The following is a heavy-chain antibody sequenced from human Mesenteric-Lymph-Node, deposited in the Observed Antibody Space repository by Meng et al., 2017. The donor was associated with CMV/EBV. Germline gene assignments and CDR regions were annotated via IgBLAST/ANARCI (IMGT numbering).Heavy chain of an antibody. D-gene: IGHD2-21*01. Sequence: SETLSLTCAVYGGSFSGNYWSWIRQPPGKGLEWIGKINQSGSTNYNPSLKSRVTISVDTSKNQFSLKLSSVTAADTAVYYCARGLVSEGEFDYWGQGTLVTVSS. J-gene: IGHJ4*02. CDR1: GGSFSGNY. CDR2: INQSGST. CDR3: ARGLVSEGEFDY. V-gene: IGHV4-34*01.